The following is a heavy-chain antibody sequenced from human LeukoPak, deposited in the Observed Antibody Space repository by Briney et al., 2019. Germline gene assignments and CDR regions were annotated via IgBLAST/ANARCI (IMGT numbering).Heavy chain of an antibody. CDR3: AKITVTTSNVAAFDI. CDR1: GFTFTNYG. V-gene: IGHV3-33*06. CDR2: IWYDGNNK. D-gene: IGHD4-17*01. Sequence: PGRSLRLSRAASGFTFTNYGIHWVRQAPGKGLEWVAVIWYDGNNKYYADSVKGRFTISRDNSKNTLYLQMNSLRAEDTAVYYCAKITVTTSNVAAFDIWGQGTMVTVSS. J-gene: IGHJ3*02.